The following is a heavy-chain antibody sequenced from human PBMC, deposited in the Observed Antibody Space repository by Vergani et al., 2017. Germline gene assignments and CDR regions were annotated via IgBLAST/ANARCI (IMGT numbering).Heavy chain of an antibody. CDR3: ARADYYGSGSPHFDY. CDR2: INPSGGST. Sequence: QVQLVQSGAEVKKPGASVKVSCKASGYTFTSYYMHWVRQAPGQGLEWMGIINPSGGSTSYAQKFQGRLTMTRDTSTSTVYMELSSLRSEDTAVYYCARADYYGSGSPHFDYWGQGTLVTVSS. D-gene: IGHD3-10*01. J-gene: IGHJ4*02. CDR1: GYTFTSYY. V-gene: IGHV1-46*03.